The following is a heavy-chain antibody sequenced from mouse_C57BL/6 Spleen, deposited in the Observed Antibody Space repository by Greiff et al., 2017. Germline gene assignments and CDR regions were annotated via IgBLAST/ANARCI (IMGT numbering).Heavy chain of an antibody. J-gene: IGHJ3*01. CDR3: ARSGYGSSSAWFAY. CDR1: GYTFTSYW. D-gene: IGHD1-1*01. CDR2: IDPSDSYT. Sequence: VQLQQPGAELVKPGASVKLSCKASGYTFTSYWMQWVKQRPGQGLEWIGEIDPSDSYTNYNQKFKGKATVTVDTSSSTAYMQLSSLTSEDSAVYYCARSGYGSSSAWFAYWGQGTLVTVSA. V-gene: IGHV1-50*01.